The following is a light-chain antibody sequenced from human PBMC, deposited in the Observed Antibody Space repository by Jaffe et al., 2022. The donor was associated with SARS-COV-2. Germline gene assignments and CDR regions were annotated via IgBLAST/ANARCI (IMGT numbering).Light chain of an antibody. CDR2: DAS. V-gene: IGKV3-11*01. J-gene: IGKJ4*01. Sequence: EIELTQSPATLYLSPGERATLSCRASQSVSGYLAWYQQKPGQAPRLLIYDASNRATGIPVRFSGSGSGTDFTLTINSLEPEDFAVYYCQQRSDWPLTFGGGTKVEIK. CDR1: QSVSGY. CDR3: QQRSDWPLT.